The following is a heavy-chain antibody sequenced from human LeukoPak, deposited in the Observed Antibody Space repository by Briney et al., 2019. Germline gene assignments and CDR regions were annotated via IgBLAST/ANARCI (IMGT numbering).Heavy chain of an antibody. Sequence: SDTLSLTCSVSGGSISNFYWSWLRHTAGKGLEWSGRIYASGSANYNPSLKSRVTISMDKSKDHSSLTLKSVTAADTAFYYCARVFYGDDGHHPFDYWGQGIQVTVSS. D-gene: IGHD2/OR15-2a*01. J-gene: IGHJ4*02. CDR1: GGSISNFY. CDR3: ARVFYGDDGHHPFDY. V-gene: IGHV4-4*07. CDR2: IYASGSA.